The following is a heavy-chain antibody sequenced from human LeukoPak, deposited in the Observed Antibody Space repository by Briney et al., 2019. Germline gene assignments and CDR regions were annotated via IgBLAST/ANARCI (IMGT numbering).Heavy chain of an antibody. CDR1: GGSISSGSYY. D-gene: IGHD5-18*01. CDR3: ATVDTDAFDI. Sequence: SETLSLTCTVSGGSISSGSYYWSWIRQPAGKGLEWIGRIYTSGSTNYNPSLKSRGTISVDTSKNQFSLKLSSVTAADTAVYYCATVDTDAFDIWGQGTMVTVSS. CDR2: IYTSGST. V-gene: IGHV4-61*02. J-gene: IGHJ3*02.